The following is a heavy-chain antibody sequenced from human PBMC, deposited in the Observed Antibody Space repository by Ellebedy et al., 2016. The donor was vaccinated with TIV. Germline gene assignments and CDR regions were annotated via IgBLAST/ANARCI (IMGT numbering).Heavy chain of an antibody. Sequence: GGSLRLSXAASGFTFDDYTMHWVRQAPGKGLEWVSLISWDGGSTYYADSVKGRFTISRDNSKNSLYLQMNSLRAEDTAVYYCAKDYGRLWLARGWGQGTLVTVSS. J-gene: IGHJ4*02. D-gene: IGHD5-18*01. CDR1: GFTFDDYT. CDR2: ISWDGGST. CDR3: AKDYGRLWLARG. V-gene: IGHV3-43*01.